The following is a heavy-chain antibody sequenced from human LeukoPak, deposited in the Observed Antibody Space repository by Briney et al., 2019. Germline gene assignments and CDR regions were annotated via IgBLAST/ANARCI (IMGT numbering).Heavy chain of an antibody. CDR1: GGSISSYY. D-gene: IGHD3-9*01. CDR3: ARLFGDILTGYYPDD. V-gene: IGHV4-59*08. Sequence: SETLSLTCTVSGGSISSYYWSWIRQPPGKGLEWIGYIYYSGSTNYNPSLKSRVTISVDTSKNQFSLKLSSVTAADTAVYYCARLFGDILTGYYPDDWGQGTLVTVSS. CDR2: IYYSGST. J-gene: IGHJ4*02.